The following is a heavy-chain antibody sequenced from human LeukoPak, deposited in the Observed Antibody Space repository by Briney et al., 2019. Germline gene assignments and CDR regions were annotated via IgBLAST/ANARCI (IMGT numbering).Heavy chain of an antibody. V-gene: IGHV6-1*01. CDR3: ARRLTQYDCFDP. Sequence: SQTLSLTCALSGDSFSSNSVTWDWIRQSPSRGLEWLGRTYYRSTWYNDYAVSVRGRITVNPDTSKNQFSLHLNSVTPEDTAVYYCARRLTQYDCFDPWGQGIPVTVSS. CDR2: TYYRSTWYN. J-gene: IGHJ5*02. CDR1: GDSFSSNSVT. D-gene: IGHD2-2*01.